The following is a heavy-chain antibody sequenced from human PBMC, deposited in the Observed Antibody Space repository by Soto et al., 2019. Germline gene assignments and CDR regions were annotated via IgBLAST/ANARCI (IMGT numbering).Heavy chain of an antibody. V-gene: IGHV4-39*01. CDR2: IYYSRST. CDR3: ARLEGFYGMDV. Sequence: QLQLQESGPGLVKPSETLSLTCTVSVGSISSSSYYWGWIRQPPGKGLEWIGSIYYSRSTYYYPSLKSRVTISVDTSKNQFSLKLSSVTAADTAVYYCARLEGFYGMDVWGQGTTVTVSS. CDR1: VGSISSSSYY. J-gene: IGHJ6*02. D-gene: IGHD3-3*01.